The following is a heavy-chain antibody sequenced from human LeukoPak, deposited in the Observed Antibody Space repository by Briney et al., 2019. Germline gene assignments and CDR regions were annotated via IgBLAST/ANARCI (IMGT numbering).Heavy chain of an antibody. CDR3: ATLPAYYYDSSGYGY. CDR2: IIPILGIA. V-gene: IGHV1-69*04. D-gene: IGHD3-22*01. Sequence: SVKVSCKASGGTFSSYAISWVRQAPGQGLEWMGRIIPILGIANYAQKFQGRVTITADKSTSTAYMELSSLRSEETAVYYCATLPAYYYDSSGYGYWGQGTLVTVSS. J-gene: IGHJ4*02. CDR1: GGTFSSYA.